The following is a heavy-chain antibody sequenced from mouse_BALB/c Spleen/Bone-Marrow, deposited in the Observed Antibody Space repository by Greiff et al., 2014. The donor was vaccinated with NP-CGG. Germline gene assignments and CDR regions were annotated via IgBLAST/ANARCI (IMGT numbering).Heavy chain of an antibody. CDR3: ARALGDGYYYAMDY. CDR1: GYTFTSYW. J-gene: IGHJ4*01. V-gene: IGHV1-69*02. CDR2: IDPSDSET. D-gene: IGHD2-3*01. Sequence: VQLQQSGAELVKPGAPVKLSCKASGYTFTSYWMNWVKQRPGRGLEWIGRIDPSDSETHYNQKFKDKATLTVDKSSSTAYIRLSSLTSEDSAVYYCARALGDGYYYAMDYWGQGTSVTVSS.